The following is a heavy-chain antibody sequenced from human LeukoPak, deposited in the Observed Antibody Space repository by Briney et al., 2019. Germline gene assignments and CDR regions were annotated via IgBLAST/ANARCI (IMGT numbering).Heavy chain of an antibody. CDR3: AKVAAAARYYYYYMDV. J-gene: IGHJ6*03. D-gene: IGHD6-13*01. Sequence: PGGSLRLSCAASGFTFSSYAMSWVRQAPGKGLEWVSAISGSGGSTYYADSVKGRFTISRDNSKNTLYLQMNSLRAEDTAVYYCAKVAAAARYYYYYMDVWGKGTTVTVSS. V-gene: IGHV3-23*01. CDR2: ISGSGGST. CDR1: GFTFSSYA.